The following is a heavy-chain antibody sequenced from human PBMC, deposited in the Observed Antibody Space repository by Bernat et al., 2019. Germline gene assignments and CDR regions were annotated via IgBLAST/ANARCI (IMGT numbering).Heavy chain of an antibody. V-gene: IGHV1-18*01. CDR3: ARFVSVVATDY. J-gene: IGHJ6*02. Sequence: QVQLQQSGAELARPGASVKLSCKASGYTFTSFGISWVKQRTGQGLEWIGEIYPTSCNSYYNENFKGKATLTADKSSSTAFMELRSLTSEDSAVYFCARFVSVVATDYWGQGTTLTVSS. CDR2: IYPTSCNS. CDR1: GYTFTSFG. D-gene: IGHD2-15*01.